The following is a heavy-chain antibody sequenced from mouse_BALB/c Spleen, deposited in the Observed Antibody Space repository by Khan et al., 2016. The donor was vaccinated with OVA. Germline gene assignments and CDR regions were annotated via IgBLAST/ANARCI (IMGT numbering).Heavy chain of an antibody. CDR1: GYSITSDYA. D-gene: IGHD2-14*01. V-gene: IGHV3-2*02. CDR2: ISSTGST. J-gene: IGHJ4*01. CDR3: ARSLYYSYGYALDC. Sequence: EVQLQESGPGLVKPSQSLSLTCTVTGYSITSDYAWNWIRQFPGNKLEWMGYISSTGSTSYNPSLKSRISITRDTSKNQSFLQLKSVTTEDTATYSCARSLYYSYGYALDCWGRGTSVTVSS.